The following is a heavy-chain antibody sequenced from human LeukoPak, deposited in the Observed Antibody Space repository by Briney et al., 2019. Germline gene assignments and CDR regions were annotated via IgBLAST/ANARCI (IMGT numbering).Heavy chain of an antibody. CDR3: ARDGGYDFWSGYYQDY. Sequence: GGSLRLSCATSGFTFSRYAMHWVRQAPGKGLEWVALISYDANIGSNKYYADSVKGRFTISRDNSKDTLYLQMNSLRAEDTAVYYCARDGGYDFWSGYYQDYWGQGTLVTVSS. CDR1: GFTFSRYA. CDR2: ISYDANIGSNK. J-gene: IGHJ4*02. V-gene: IGHV3-30-3*01. D-gene: IGHD3-3*01.